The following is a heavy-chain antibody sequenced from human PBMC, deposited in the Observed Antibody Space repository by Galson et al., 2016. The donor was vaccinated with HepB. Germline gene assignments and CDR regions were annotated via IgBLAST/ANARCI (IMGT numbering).Heavy chain of an antibody. J-gene: IGHJ3*01. CDR3: ARAACSVSSCPDAFGV. D-gene: IGHD2-15*01. CDR2: INQDGSEK. CDR1: GFTFSCYW. V-gene: IGHV3-7*01. Sequence: SLRLSCAASGFTFSCYWMTWVRQAPGKGLEWLANINQDGSEKYYVDSLQGRFTVSRDNAKTSLFLHMNSLRAEDTAVYYCARAACSVSSCPDAFGVWGQGTMVTVSS.